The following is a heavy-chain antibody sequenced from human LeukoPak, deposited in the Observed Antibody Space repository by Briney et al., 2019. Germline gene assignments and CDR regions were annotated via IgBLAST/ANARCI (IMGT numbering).Heavy chain of an antibody. D-gene: IGHD5-18*01. V-gene: IGHV3-30*02. CDR1: GFTFSDYG. CDR3: ARGGYSYGH. CDR2: IHYDGSNK. Sequence: PGGSLRLSCAASGFTFSDYGMHWVRQAPGKGLEWVTFIHYDGSNKYYADSVKGRFTISRDNSKNTLYLQMNSLRAEDTAVYYCARGGYSYGHWGQGTLVTVSS. J-gene: IGHJ4*02.